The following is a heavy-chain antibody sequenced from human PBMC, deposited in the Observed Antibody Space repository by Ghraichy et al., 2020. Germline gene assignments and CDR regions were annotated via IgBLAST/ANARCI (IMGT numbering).Heavy chain of an antibody. CDR3: ARVDYYYDSSGYWVFDY. CDR2: IYYSGST. CDR1: GGSISSYY. D-gene: IGHD3-22*01. J-gene: IGHJ4*02. V-gene: IGHV4-59*01. Sequence: SETLSLTCTVSGGSISSYYWSWIRQPPGKGLEWIGYIYYSGSTNYNPSLKSRVTISVDTSKNQFSLKLSSVTAADTAVYYCARVDYYYDSSGYWVFDYWGQGTLVTVSS.